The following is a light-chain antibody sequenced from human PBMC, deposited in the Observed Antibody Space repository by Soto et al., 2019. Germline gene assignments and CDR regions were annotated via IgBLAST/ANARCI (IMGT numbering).Light chain of an antibody. CDR1: SSDVGGYNY. CDR3: SSYTSSSTYV. J-gene: IGLJ1*01. V-gene: IGLV2-14*01. CDR2: EVS. Sequence: QSVLTQPASVSGSPGQSITISCTGTSSDVGGYNYASWYQQHPGKAPKLMIYEVSNRPSGVSNRFSSSKSGNTASLTISGLHAEDEADYYCSSYTSSSTYVFGTGTKVTVL.